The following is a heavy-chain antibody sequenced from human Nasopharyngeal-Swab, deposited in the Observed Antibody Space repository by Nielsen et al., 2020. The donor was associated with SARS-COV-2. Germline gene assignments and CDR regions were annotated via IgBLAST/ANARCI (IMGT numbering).Heavy chain of an antibody. Sequence: SVKVSCKASGGTFSSYAISWVRQAPGQGLEWMGRLIPILGIANYAQKFQGRVTITADKSTSTAYMELSSLRSEDTAVYYCAGGSAAVNWGQGTLVTVSS. CDR3: AGGSAAVN. J-gene: IGHJ4*02. V-gene: IGHV1-69*04. D-gene: IGHD6-13*01. CDR1: GGTFSSYA. CDR2: LIPILGIA.